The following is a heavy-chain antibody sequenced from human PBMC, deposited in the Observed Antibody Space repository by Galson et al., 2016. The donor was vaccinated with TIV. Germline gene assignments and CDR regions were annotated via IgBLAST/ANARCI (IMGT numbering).Heavy chain of an antibody. Sequence: SLRLSCAVSGFPFSSYSMNWVRQAPGKGLEWVSSISSTSNYRYYADSVKGRFTISRDNAEDSLYLQINSLRVEDTELYYGARRWNYLSDAFDIWGQGTMVTVSS. D-gene: IGHD1-7*01. CDR3: ARRWNYLSDAFDI. CDR1: GFPFSSYS. V-gene: IGHV3-21*01. CDR2: ISSTSNYR. J-gene: IGHJ3*02.